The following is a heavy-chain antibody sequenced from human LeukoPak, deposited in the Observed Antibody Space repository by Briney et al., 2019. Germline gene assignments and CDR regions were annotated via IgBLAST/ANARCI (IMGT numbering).Heavy chain of an antibody. CDR3: ARDSSDRIIDYYYHGMDV. CDR1: GYSISSGYY. J-gene: IGHJ6*04. CDR2: IYHSGST. V-gene: IGHV4-38-2*02. Sequence: LETLSLTCAVSGYSISSGYYWGWIRQPPGKGLEWIGSIYHSGSTYYNPSLKSRVTISVDTSKNQFSLKLSSVTAADTAVYYCARDSSDRIIDYYYHGMDVWGKGTTVTVSS. D-gene: IGHD3-3*02.